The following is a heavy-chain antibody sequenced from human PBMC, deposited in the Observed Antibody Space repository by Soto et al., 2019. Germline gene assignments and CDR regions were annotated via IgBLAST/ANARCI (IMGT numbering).Heavy chain of an antibody. V-gene: IGHV4-34*01. CDR3: ARHSMVYGMDV. J-gene: IGHJ6*02. Sequence: QVQLQQWGAGLLKPSETLSLTCAVYGGSFSGYYWSWIRQPPGKGLEWIAEINHSGSTNYNPSLKSRVTISVDTSKNQFSLKLSSVTAADTAVYYCARHSMVYGMDVWGQGTTVTVSS. CDR1: GGSFSGYY. CDR2: INHSGST. D-gene: IGHD3-10*01.